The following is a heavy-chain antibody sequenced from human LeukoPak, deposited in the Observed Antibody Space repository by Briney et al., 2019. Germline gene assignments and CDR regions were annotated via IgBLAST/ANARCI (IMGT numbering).Heavy chain of an antibody. D-gene: IGHD3-3*01. CDR3: ARHNYDFWSGFLGPVDY. Sequence: SETLSLTCTVSGGSISSSSYYWGWTRQPPGKGLEWIGSIYYSGSTYYNPSLKSRVTISVDTSKNQFSLKLSSVTAADTAVYYCARHNYDFWSGFLGPVDYWGQGTLVTVSS. J-gene: IGHJ4*02. V-gene: IGHV4-39*01. CDR1: GGSISSSSYY. CDR2: IYYSGST.